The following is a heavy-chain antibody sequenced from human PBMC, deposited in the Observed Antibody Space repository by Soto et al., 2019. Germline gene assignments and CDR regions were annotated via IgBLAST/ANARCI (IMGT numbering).Heavy chain of an antibody. V-gene: IGHV3-21*01. Sequence: VGSLRLSCAASGFTFSSYSMNWVRQAPGKGLEWVSSISSSSSYIYYADSVKGRFTISRDNAKNSLYLQMNSLRAEDTAVYYCARIRQYCSGGSCENSYYYYGMDVWGQGTTVTVSS. CDR1: GFTFSSYS. CDR2: ISSSSSYI. D-gene: IGHD2-15*01. CDR3: ARIRQYCSGGSCENSYYYYGMDV. J-gene: IGHJ6*02.